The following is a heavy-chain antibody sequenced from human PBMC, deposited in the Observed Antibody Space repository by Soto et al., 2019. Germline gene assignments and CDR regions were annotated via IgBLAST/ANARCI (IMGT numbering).Heavy chain of an antibody. D-gene: IGHD3-10*01. CDR1: GFTFSSYG. CDR3: AKYRRHAVRGVISSFDY. V-gene: IGHV3-30*18. Sequence: PGGSLRLSCAASGFTFSSYGMHWVRQAPGKGLEWVAVISYDGSNKYYADSVKGRFTISRDNSKNTLYLQMNSLRAEDTAVYCCAKYRRHAVRGVISSFDYWGQGTLVNVSS. J-gene: IGHJ4*02. CDR2: ISYDGSNK.